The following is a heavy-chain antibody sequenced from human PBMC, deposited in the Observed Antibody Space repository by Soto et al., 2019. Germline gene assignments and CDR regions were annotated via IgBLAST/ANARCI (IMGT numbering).Heavy chain of an antibody. CDR1: GFTFSSYA. D-gene: IGHD6-19*01. J-gene: IGHJ4*02. Sequence: QVQMVESGGGVVQPGRSLRLSCAASGFTFSSYAMNWVRQAPGKGREWVAVICYDGSNKYYADSVEGRFTISRDNSKNTLYLQMNSLRAEDTALYYCARDRQWLVGRFDYWGQGTLVTVSS. CDR3: ARDRQWLVGRFDY. V-gene: IGHV3-33*01. CDR2: ICYDGSNK.